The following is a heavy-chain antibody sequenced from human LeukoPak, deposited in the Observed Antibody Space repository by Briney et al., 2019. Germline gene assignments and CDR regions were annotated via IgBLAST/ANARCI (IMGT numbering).Heavy chain of an antibody. Sequence: SVKISCKASGGTFSSYAISWVRHAPAQGLEWMGGTITIFGTTTYAQKFQGRVTITADESTSTAYMELSSLRSEDAAVYYCARACGDIVVVPAAIWFDPWGQGTLVTVSS. CDR3: ARACGDIVVVPAAIWFDP. CDR1: GGTFSSYA. V-gene: IGHV1-69*13. CDR2: TITIFGTT. D-gene: IGHD2-2*01. J-gene: IGHJ5*02.